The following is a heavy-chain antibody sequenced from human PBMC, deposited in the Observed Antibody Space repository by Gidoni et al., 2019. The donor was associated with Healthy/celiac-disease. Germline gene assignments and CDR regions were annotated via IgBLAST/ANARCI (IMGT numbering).Heavy chain of an antibody. Sequence: WVSAISGSGGSTYYADSVKGRFTISRDNSKNTLYLQMNSLRAEDTAVYYCAKQLYCSGGSCYRTPFDYWGQGTLVTVSS. J-gene: IGHJ4*02. V-gene: IGHV3-23*01. CDR3: AKQLYCSGGSCYRTPFDY. D-gene: IGHD2-15*01. CDR2: ISGSGGST.